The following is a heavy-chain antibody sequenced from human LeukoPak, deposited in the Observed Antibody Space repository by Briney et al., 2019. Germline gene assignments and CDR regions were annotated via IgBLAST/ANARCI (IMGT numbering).Heavy chain of an antibody. V-gene: IGHV1-2*04. CDR2: INPNSGGT. J-gene: IGHJ6*02. CDR1: GYTFTGYY. D-gene: IGHD6-19*01. CDR3: ARAAVAGHYYYYGMDV. Sequence: GASVKVSCKASGYTFTGYYMHWVRQAPGQGLEWMGWINPNSGGTNYAQKFQGWVTMTRDTSISTACMELSRLRSDDTAVYYCARAAVAGHYYYYGMDVWGQGTTVTVSS.